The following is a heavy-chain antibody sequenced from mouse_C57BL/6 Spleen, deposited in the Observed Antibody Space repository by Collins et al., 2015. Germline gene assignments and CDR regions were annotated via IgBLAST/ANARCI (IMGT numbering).Heavy chain of an antibody. CDR2: ISSGSSTI. V-gene: IGHV5-17*02. CDR3: ARHGWAWFAY. CDR1: GFTFSSFG. D-gene: IGHD1-2*01. Sequence: DVQLVESGGGLVQPGGSRKLSCAASGFTFSSFGMHWVRQAPGKGLEWVAYISSGSSTIYYADTVKGRFTISRDNPKNTLFLQMTSLRSEDTAMYYCARHGWAWFAYWGQGTLVTVSA. J-gene: IGHJ3*01.